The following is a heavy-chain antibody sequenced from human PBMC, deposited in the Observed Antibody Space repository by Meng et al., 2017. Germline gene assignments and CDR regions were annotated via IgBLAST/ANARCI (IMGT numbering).Heavy chain of an antibody. D-gene: IGHD5-12*01. CDR2: IYTSGST. CDR3: AREYSGYVYDAFDI. J-gene: IGHJ3*02. V-gene: IGHV4-4*07. CDR1: GGSISSYY. Sequence: SETLSLTCTVSGGSISSYYWSWIRQPAGKGLEWIGRIYTSGSTNYNPSLKSRVTISVDTSKNQFSLKLSSVTAADTAVYYCAREYSGYVYDAFDIWGQGTMVTVSS.